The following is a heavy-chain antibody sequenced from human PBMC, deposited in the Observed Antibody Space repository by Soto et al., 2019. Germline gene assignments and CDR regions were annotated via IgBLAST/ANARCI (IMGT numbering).Heavy chain of an antibody. CDR1: GYTLTGYY. CDR3: ARGRGQQQQTYIDY. CDR2: INPNSGGT. D-gene: IGHD6-13*01. J-gene: IGHJ4*02. V-gene: IGHV1-2*04. Sequence: ASVKVSYKASGYTLTGYYMHWVRQAPGQGLEWMGWINPNSGGTNYAQKFQGWVTMTRDTSISTAYMELSRLRSDDTAVYYCARGRGQQQQTYIDYWGQGTLVTVSS.